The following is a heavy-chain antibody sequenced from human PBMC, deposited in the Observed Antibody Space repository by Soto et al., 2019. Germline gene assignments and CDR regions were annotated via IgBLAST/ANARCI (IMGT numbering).Heavy chain of an antibody. Sequence: PSETLSLTCTVSGDSFSDYYWNWIRQVPGKGLEWIGFVFHSATTSYNPSLKTRVAISDDTSKKQFSLRLTSVTAADTAIYYCARGHYSSGWPIDHWGQGXLVTVYS. J-gene: IGHJ4*02. CDR3: ARGHYSSGWPIDH. CDR1: GDSFSDYY. D-gene: IGHD6-19*01. V-gene: IGHV4-59*01. CDR2: VFHSATT.